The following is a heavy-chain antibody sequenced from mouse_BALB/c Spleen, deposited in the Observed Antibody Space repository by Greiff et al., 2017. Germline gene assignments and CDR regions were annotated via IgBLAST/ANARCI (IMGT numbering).Heavy chain of an antibody. CDR1: GFTFSSFG. J-gene: IGHJ2*01. V-gene: IGHV5-17*02. CDR2: ISSGSSTI. D-gene: IGHD2-1*01. Sequence: EVNVVESGGGLVQPGGSRKLSCAASGFTFSSFGMHWVRQAPEKGLEWVAYISSGSSTIYYADTVKGRFTISRDNPKNTLFLQMTSLRSEDTAMYYCASRGNYVGYYFDYWGQGTTLTVSS. CDR3: ASRGNYVGYYFDY.